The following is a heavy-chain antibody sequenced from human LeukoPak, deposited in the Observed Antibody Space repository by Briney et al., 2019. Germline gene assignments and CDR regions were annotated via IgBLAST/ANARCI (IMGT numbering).Heavy chain of an antibody. J-gene: IGHJ4*02. CDR2: ISYDGSNK. Sequence: LTGRSLRLSCAASGFTFSSYGMHWVRQAPGKGLEWVAVISYDGSNKYYADSVKGRFTISRDNSKNTLYLQMNSLRGEDTAVYYCAQGAHYYGSGSHRRGHYFDYWGQGTLVTVSS. CDR1: GFTFSSYG. V-gene: IGHV3-30*18. D-gene: IGHD3-10*01. CDR3: AQGAHYYGSGSHRRGHYFDY.